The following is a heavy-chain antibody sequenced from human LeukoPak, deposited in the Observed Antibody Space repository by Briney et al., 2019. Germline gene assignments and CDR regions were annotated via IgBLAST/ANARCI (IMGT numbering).Heavy chain of an antibody. Sequence: GGSLRLSCAASGFTFRSYWMTWLRQAPGKELELVAHINPDGSEESYADSVKGRFTLSRDNAKNSLHLQMNNLRVEDTAVYYCARDPYIKAFDIWGQGTMVTVSS. D-gene: IGHD1-14*01. J-gene: IGHJ3*02. CDR2: INPDGSEE. CDR3: ARDPYIKAFDI. CDR1: GFTFRSYW. V-gene: IGHV3-7*01.